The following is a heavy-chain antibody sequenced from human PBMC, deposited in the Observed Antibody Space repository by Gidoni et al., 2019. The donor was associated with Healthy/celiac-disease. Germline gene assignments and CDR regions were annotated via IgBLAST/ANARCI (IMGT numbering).Heavy chain of an antibody. CDR3: ASARGYSYGYRY. CDR1: GGSISSGGYS. V-gene: IGHV4-30-2*01. J-gene: IGHJ4*02. CDR2: IYHSGST. Sequence: QLQLQESGSGLVKPSQTLSRTCAVPGGSISSGGYSWSWIRQPPGKGLEWIGYIYHSGSTYYNPSLKSRVTISVDRSKNQFSLKLSSVTAADTAVYYCASARGYSYGYRYWGQGTLVTVSS. D-gene: IGHD5-18*01.